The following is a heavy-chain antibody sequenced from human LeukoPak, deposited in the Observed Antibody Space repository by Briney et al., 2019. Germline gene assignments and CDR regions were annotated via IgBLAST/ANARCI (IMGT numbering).Heavy chain of an antibody. CDR1: GGSISSSNW. J-gene: IGHJ3*02. V-gene: IGHV4-4*02. CDR2: IYYSGNT. Sequence: SGTLSLTCAVSGGSISSSNWWSWVRQPPGKGLEWIGYIYYSGNTYYNPSLKSRVTISVDTSKNHFSLKLSSVTAADTAVYYCARGGAVAGPDWGDAFDIWGQGTIVTVSS. D-gene: IGHD6-13*01. CDR3: ARGGAVAGPDWGDAFDI.